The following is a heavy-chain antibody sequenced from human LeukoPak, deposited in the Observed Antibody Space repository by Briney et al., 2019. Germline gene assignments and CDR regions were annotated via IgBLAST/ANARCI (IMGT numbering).Heavy chain of an antibody. CDR3: AREHVYSGSYSFVY. Sequence: SETLSLTCTVSGYSISSGYYWGWIRQPPGKGLEWIGSIYHSGSTYYNPSLKSRVTISVDTSKNQFSLKLSSVTAADTAVYYCAREHVYSGSYSFVYWGQGTLVTVSS. D-gene: IGHD1-26*01. CDR1: GYSISSGYY. J-gene: IGHJ4*02. CDR2: IYHSGST. V-gene: IGHV4-38-2*02.